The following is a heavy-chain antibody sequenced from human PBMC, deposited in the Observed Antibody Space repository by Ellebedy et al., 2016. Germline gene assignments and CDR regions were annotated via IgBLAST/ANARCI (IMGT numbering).Heavy chain of an antibody. CDR1: GFTVSSNY. D-gene: IGHD6-13*01. J-gene: IGHJ4*02. CDR2: IYSGGST. Sequence: GGSLRLSCAASGFTVSSNYMSWVRQAPGKGLEWVSLIYSGGSTYYADSVKGRFTISRDNSKNTLYLQMNSLRAEDTAVYYCARLHEGSWLSWGQGTLVTVSS. CDR3: ARLHEGSWLS. V-gene: IGHV3-66*04.